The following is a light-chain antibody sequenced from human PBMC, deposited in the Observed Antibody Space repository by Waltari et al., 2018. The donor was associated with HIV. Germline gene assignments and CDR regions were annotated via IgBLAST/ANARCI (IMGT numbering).Light chain of an antibody. CDR2: GDD. CDR3: AAWDDSLNGYV. Sequence: QSVLTQPPSASGTPGQRVTISCSGSSSNIGSNSVNWYQQLPGTAPKLLIYGDDQRPSGGPERFSGSKSGTSASLAISGPQSEDEAVYFCAAWDDSLNGYVFGAGTKVTVL. V-gene: IGLV1-44*01. CDR1: SSNIGSNS. J-gene: IGLJ1*01.